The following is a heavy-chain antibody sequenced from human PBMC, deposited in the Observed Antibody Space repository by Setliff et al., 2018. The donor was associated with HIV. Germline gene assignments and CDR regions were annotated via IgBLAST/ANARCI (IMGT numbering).Heavy chain of an antibody. CDR1: GGSISSSSYY. V-gene: IGHV4-39*01. D-gene: IGHD5-12*01. CDR3: ARHRFAVEMATITVDYYYYYMDV. CDR2: IYYSGST. Sequence: SETLSLTCTVSGGSISSSSYYWGWIRQPPGKGLEWIGSIYYSGSTYYDPSLKSRVTISVDTSKTQFSLKLSSVTAADTAVYYCARHRFAVEMATITVDYYYYYMDVWGKGNTVTVSS. J-gene: IGHJ6*03.